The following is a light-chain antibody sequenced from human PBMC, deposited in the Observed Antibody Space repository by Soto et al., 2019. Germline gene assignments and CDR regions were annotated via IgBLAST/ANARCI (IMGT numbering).Light chain of an antibody. J-gene: IGKJ3*01. Sequence: DIQMTQSPSSLSASVGDRVTITCQASQDISNYLNWYQQKPGKAPKLLIYDASNLETGVPSRFSGSGSGTDLTFTISSLQPEDIATYYCQQYDNLPFEITFGPGTKVDIK. CDR1: QDISNY. CDR2: DAS. V-gene: IGKV1-33*01. CDR3: QQYDNLPFEIT.